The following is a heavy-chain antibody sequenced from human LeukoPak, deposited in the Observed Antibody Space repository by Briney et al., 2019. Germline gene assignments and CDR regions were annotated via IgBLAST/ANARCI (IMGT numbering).Heavy chain of an antibody. J-gene: IGHJ4*02. D-gene: IGHD2-15*01. V-gene: IGHV4-31*03. CDR3: AGRLPSIAVLDY. Sequence: SETLSLTCTVSGGSISSGGYYWTWIRQHPGKGLEWIGYIYHTGNTYYTPSLKSRVTMSVDTSKNQFSLNLNSVTAADTAVYFCAGRLPSIAVLDYWGQGILVTVSS. CDR1: GGSISSGGYY. CDR2: IYHTGNT.